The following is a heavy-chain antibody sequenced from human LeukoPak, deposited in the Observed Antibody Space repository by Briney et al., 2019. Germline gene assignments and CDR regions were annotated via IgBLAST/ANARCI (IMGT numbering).Heavy chain of an antibody. CDR2: INPNSGGT. D-gene: IGHD3-9*01. CDR3: ARSIPPYYDILTGYGPLY. J-gene: IGHJ4*02. V-gene: IGHV1-2*06. Sequence: ASVKVSCKASGYTFTGYYMHWVRQAPGQGLEWIGRINPNSGGTNYAQKFQGRVTTTRDTSISTAYMELSRLRSDDTAVYYCARSIPPYYDILTGYGPLYWGQGTLVTVSS. CDR1: GYTFTGYY.